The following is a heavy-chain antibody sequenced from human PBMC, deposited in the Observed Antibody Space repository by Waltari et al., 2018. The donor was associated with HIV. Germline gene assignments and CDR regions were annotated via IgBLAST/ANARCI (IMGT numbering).Heavy chain of an antibody. Sequence: QVQLVESGGGVVQPGRSLRLSCAASGFTFSSYGMHWFRQAPGKGLEWVAVIWYDGSNKYYADSVKGRFTISRDNSKNTLYLQMNSLRAEDTAVYYCASTPVGYYDSSGYYRSAEYFQHWGQGTLVTVSS. CDR2: IWYDGSNK. J-gene: IGHJ1*01. D-gene: IGHD3-22*01. CDR1: GFTFSSYG. CDR3: ASTPVGYYDSSGYYRSAEYFQH. V-gene: IGHV3-33*01.